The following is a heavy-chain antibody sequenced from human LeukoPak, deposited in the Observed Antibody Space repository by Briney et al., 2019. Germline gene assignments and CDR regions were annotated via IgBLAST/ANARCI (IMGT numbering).Heavy chain of an antibody. V-gene: IGHV3-30*03. D-gene: IGHD6-19*01. Sequence: GGSLRLSCAAPGFTFSNYGMHWVRQAPGKGLEWVAVISFDGSNKYYADSVKGRFTISRDSSKNTLYLQMNSLRAADTAVYYCARGQQWLEAFDYWGLGTLVTVSS. CDR3: ARGQQWLEAFDY. J-gene: IGHJ4*02. CDR2: ISFDGSNK. CDR1: GFTFSNYG.